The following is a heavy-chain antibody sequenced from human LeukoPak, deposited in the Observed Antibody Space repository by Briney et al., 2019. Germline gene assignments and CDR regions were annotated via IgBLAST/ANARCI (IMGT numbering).Heavy chain of an antibody. D-gene: IGHD6-19*01. CDR2: VYYSETT. J-gene: IGHJ4*02. CDR3: AKRHSSGWTGFDS. Sequence: PSETLSLTRAVSGGSINSYYWTWIRQPPGKGLEWIGYVYYSETTNYNPSLKSRVTISLDTAKNQFSLRLSFVTAADTAVYYCAKRHSSGWTGFDSWGQGTLVTVSS. V-gene: IGHV4-59*08. CDR1: GGSINSYY.